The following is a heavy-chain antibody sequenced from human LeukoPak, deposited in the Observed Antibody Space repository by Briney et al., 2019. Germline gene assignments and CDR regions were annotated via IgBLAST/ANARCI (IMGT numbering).Heavy chain of an antibody. D-gene: IGHD3-22*01. J-gene: IGHJ4*02. CDR2: ISWNSGSI. Sequence: GGSLRLSCAASGFTFDDYDMHWVRQAPGKGLEWVSGISWNSGSIGYADSVKGRFTISRDNAKNSLYLQMNSLRAEDTALYYCAKEISGYYYDSSGGIFDYWGQGTLVSVSS. CDR3: AKEISGYYYDSSGGIFDY. V-gene: IGHV3-9*01. CDR1: GFTFDDYD.